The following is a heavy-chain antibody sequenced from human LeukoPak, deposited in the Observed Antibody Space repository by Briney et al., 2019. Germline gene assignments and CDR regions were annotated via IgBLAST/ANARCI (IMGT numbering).Heavy chain of an antibody. D-gene: IGHD3-3*01. CDR1: GFTFSSYW. V-gene: IGHV3-7*01. Sequence: GGSLRLSCAASGFTFSSYWMSWVRQAPGKGLEWVANIKQDGSEKYYVDSVKGRFTISRDNAKNSLYLQMNSLRAEDTAVYYCARADQYYDFWRAWWYFDYWGQGTLVTVSS. J-gene: IGHJ4*02. CDR3: ARADQYYDFWRAWWYFDY. CDR2: IKQDGSEK.